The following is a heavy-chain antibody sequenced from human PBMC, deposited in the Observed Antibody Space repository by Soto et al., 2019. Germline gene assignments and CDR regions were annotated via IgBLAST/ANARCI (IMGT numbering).Heavy chain of an antibody. CDR3: AKGWGDY. D-gene: IGHD1-26*01. CDR2: ISVGGGST. J-gene: IGHJ4*02. CDR1: GFTFSSHV. V-gene: IGHV3-23*01. Sequence: EVQVLESGGGLVQPGGSLRLSCVASGFTFSSHVMSWVRQAPGKGLEWVSGISVGGGSTYYADSAKGRFTISRDNSKNTLNLQMNSLRAEDTAIYYCAKGWGDYGGQGTLVTVSS.